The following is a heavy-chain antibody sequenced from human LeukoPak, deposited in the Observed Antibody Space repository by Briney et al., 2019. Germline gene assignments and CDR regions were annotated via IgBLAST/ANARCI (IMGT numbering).Heavy chain of an antibody. CDR3: AKGRRGSGGYPYFDY. V-gene: IGHV3-23*01. CDR2: ISATTGST. CDR1: QFSFSSYS. J-gene: IGHJ4*02. D-gene: IGHD2-15*01. Sequence: GGSLRLSCAASQFSFSSYSFNWVRQAPGKGLKWVSAISATTGSTSYADSVKGRFTISRDNSENTLYLQMSSLRAEDTAVYYCAKGRRGSGGYPYFDYWGQGTLVTVSS.